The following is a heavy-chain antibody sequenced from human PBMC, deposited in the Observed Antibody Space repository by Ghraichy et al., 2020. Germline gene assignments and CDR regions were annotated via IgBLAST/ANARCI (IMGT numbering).Heavy chain of an antibody. D-gene: IGHD6-19*01. V-gene: IGHV4-39*01. CDR2: IYYSGST. CDR3: AKTQWLDSFDY. J-gene: IGHJ4*02. Sequence: TLSLTCTVSGGSISSSSYYWGWIRQPPGKGLEWIGSIYYSGSTYYNPSLKSRVTISIDTSKNQFSLKLSSVTAADTAVYYCAKTQWLDSFDYWGQGTLVTVSS. CDR1: GGSISSSSYY.